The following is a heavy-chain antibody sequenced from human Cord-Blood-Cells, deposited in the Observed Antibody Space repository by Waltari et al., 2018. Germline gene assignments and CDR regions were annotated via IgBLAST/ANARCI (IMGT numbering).Heavy chain of an antibody. CDR2: INHSGSN. Sequence: QVQLQQWGAGLLKPSETLSLTCAVYGGSFSGYYWSWIRQPPGKGLEWIGEINHSGSNNYNPSLKSRVTISVDTSKNQFSLKLSSVTAADTAVYYCAREVVVAFMDVWGQGTTVTVSS. CDR1: GGSFSGYY. CDR3: AREVVVAFMDV. J-gene: IGHJ6*02. V-gene: IGHV4-34*01. D-gene: IGHD2-15*01.